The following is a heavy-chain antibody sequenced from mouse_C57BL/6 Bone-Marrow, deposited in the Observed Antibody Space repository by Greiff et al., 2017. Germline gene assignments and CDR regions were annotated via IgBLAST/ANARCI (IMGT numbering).Heavy chain of an antibody. CDR2: IYPGDGDT. J-gene: IGHJ1*03. Sequence: QVQLQQSGPELVTPGASVMISCKASGYAFCSSLMNWVKQRPGKGLDGIGRIYPGDGDTNYNGKFKGKATLTADKSSSTAYMQLSSLTSEDSAVYFCARKYYGAWYFDVWGKGTTVSVSA. CDR3: ARKYYGAWYFDV. V-gene: IGHV1-82*01. D-gene: IGHD1-1*01. CDR1: GYAFCSSL.